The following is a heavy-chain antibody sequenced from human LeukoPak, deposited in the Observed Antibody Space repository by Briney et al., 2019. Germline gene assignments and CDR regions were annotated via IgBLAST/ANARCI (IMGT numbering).Heavy chain of an antibody. Sequence: ASVKVSCKASGYTFTSYGISWVRQAPGQGLEWMGWISAYNGNTNYAQKLQGRVTMTTDTSTSTAYMELRSLRSDDTAVYYCARAPGVHDYGDYGWFDPWGQGTLVTVSS. D-gene: IGHD4-17*01. CDR2: ISAYNGNT. V-gene: IGHV1-18*01. CDR3: ARAPGVHDYGDYGWFDP. J-gene: IGHJ5*02. CDR1: GYTFTSYG.